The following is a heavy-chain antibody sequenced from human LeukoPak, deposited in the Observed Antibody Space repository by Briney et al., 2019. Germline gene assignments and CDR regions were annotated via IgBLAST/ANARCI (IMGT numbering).Heavy chain of an antibody. D-gene: IGHD1-26*01. CDR2: ISSSSSTI. V-gene: IGHV3-48*01. Sequence: GGSLRLSCAASGFTFSSYEMNWVRQAPGKGLEWVSYISSSSSTIYYADSVKGRFTISRDNAKNSLYLQLNSLRAEDTAVYYCARSLVVGATYPYHWGQGTLVTVSS. J-gene: IGHJ5*02. CDR3: ARSLVVGATYPYH. CDR1: GFTFSSYE.